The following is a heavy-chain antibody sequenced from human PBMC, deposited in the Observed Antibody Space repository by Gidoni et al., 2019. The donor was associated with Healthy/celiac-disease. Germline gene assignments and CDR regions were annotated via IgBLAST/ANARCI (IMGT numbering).Heavy chain of an antibody. CDR1: GFTFDDYT. V-gene: IGHV3-43*01. Sequence: EVQLVESGGVVVQPGGSLRLSCAASGFTFDDYTMHWVRQAPGKGLEWVSLISWDGGSTYYADSVKGRFTISRDNSKNSLYLQMNSLRTEDTALYYCAKNGAGIYYYYYGMDVWGQGTTVTVSS. D-gene: IGHD6-19*01. CDR3: AKNGAGIYYYYYGMDV. J-gene: IGHJ6*02. CDR2: ISWDGGST.